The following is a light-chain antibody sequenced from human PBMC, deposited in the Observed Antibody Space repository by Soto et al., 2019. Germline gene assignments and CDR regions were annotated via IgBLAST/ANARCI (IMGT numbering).Light chain of an antibody. J-gene: IGLJ2*01. V-gene: IGLV1-40*01. CDR3: QSYDSSGRGYVV. Sequence: QSVLTQPPSVSGAPGQRVTISCTGSSSNIGAGYDVHWYQQLPGTAPKLLIYGNSNRPSGVPDRFSGSKSGTSASLAITGLQAEDGADYCCQSYDSSGRGYVVFGGGTKLTVL. CDR2: GNS. CDR1: SSNIGAGYD.